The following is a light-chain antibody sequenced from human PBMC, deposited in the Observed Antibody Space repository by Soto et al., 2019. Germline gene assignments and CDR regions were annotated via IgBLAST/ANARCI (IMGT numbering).Light chain of an antibody. Sequence: QAVVTQPHSVSGAPGQRVSISCTGSSSNIGAGYDVHWYQQLPGTAPKLLIYGNSNRPSGVPDRFSGSKSGTSASLAITGLQAEDEADYYCQSYDSSLSVVFGGGTPLTVL. CDR3: QSYDSSLSVV. V-gene: IGLV1-40*01. CDR1: SSNIGAGYD. J-gene: IGLJ2*01. CDR2: GNS.